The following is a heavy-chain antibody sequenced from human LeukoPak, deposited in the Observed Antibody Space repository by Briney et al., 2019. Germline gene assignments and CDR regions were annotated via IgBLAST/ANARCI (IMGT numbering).Heavy chain of an antibody. Sequence: SETLSLTCTVSGGSISSYYWSWIRQPPGKGLEWIGYIYHSGSTNHNPSLKSRVTISVDTSKNQFSLKLSSVTAADTAVYYCARGTYYYDSSGYSMYYFDYWGQGTLVTVSS. CDR2: IYHSGST. J-gene: IGHJ4*02. V-gene: IGHV4-59*01. D-gene: IGHD3-22*01. CDR3: ARGTYYYDSSGYSMYYFDY. CDR1: GGSISSYY.